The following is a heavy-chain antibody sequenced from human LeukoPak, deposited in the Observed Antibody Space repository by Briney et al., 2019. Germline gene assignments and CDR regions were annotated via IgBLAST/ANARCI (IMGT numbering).Heavy chain of an antibody. CDR3: ARLNYGGVVVPAAIDY. CDR1: GYSFTSYY. Sequence: GESLKIPCKGSGYSFTSYYISWVRQMPGKGLEWMGRIDPSDSYTNYSPSFQGHVTISTDKSISTAYLQWSSLKASDTAMYYCARLNYGGVVVPAAIDYWGQGTLVTVSS. CDR2: IDPSDSYT. D-gene: IGHD2-2*01. J-gene: IGHJ4*02. V-gene: IGHV5-10-1*01.